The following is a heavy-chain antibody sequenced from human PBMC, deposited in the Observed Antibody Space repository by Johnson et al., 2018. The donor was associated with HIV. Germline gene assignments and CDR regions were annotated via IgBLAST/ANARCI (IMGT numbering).Heavy chain of an antibody. CDR1: GFTFSSYA. CDR2: ISYDGSNK. D-gene: IGHD3-22*01. V-gene: IGHV3-30-3*01. J-gene: IGHJ3*02. Sequence: QVQLVESGGGVVQPGRSLRLSCAASGFTFSSYAMHWVRQAPGKGLEWVAVISYDGSNKYYADSVKGRFTISRDNSKNTLYLQMNSLRAEDTAVYYCARDSETSITMIVVVITGAFDIWGQGTMVTVSS. CDR3: ARDSETSITMIVVVITGAFDI.